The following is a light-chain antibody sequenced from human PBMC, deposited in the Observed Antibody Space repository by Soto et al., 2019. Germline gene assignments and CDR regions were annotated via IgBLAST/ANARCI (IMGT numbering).Light chain of an antibody. V-gene: IGLV1-44*01. CDR2: TSN. CDR1: SSNIGSDT. Sequence: QSVLTQPPSASGTPGQRVAISCCGSSSNIGSDTVNWYQHLPGTAPKLLIHTSNQRPSGVPDRFSGSRSGTSASLAISGLQSEDEADYYCAAWDDSLNGVVFGGGTKLTVL. CDR3: AAWDDSLNGVV. J-gene: IGLJ2*01.